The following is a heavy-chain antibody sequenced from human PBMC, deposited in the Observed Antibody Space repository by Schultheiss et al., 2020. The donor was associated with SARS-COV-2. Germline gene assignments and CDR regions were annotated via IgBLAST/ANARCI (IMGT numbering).Heavy chain of an antibody. D-gene: IGHD2-21*02. V-gene: IGHV1-3*04. Sequence: ASVKVSCKASGYIFTNYPIHWVRQAPGQGLQWVGWINTGNGDTRYSQSLQARLTITRDASANTAYMELSSLTSKDTAVYYCATTAFDYWGQGTLVTVSS. CDR1: GYIFTNYP. J-gene: IGHJ4*02. CDR3: ATTAFDY. CDR2: INTGNGDT.